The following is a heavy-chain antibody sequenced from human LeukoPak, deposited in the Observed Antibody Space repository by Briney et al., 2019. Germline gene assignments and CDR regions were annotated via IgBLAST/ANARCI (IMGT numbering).Heavy chain of an antibody. J-gene: IGHJ4*02. CDR1: GFTFSSYA. CDR2: ISGSGSST. Sequence: PGGSLRLSCAASGFTFSSYAMSWVRQAPGKGLEWLSSISGSGSSTYYADSVKGRLTISRDNSKNMLYLQMISLRADDTAVYFCAKVDGITIFEVFDYWGQGTLVTVSS. D-gene: IGHD3-3*01. CDR3: AKVDGITIFEVFDY. V-gene: IGHV3-23*01.